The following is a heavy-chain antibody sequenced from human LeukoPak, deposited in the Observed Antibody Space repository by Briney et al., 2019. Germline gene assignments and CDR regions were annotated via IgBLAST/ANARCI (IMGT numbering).Heavy chain of an antibody. CDR3: AKRGTVTSNFEY. D-gene: IGHD4-17*01. Sequence: GGSLRLSCAASGFTFTSHGMHWVRQAPGKGLEWVAFIQNDGSYKNYADSVKGRFIISRDNSKSTLYLQMNSLRTEDTADYYCAKRGTVTSNFEYWGQGTLVTVSS. V-gene: IGHV3-30*02. CDR2: IQNDGSYK. CDR1: GFTFTSHG. J-gene: IGHJ4*02.